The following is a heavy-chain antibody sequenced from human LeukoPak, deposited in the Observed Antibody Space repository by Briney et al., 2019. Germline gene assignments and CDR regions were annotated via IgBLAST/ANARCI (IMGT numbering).Heavy chain of an antibody. J-gene: IGHJ5*02. Sequence: SETLSLTCAVYGGSFSGYYCSWIRQPPGKGLEWIGEINHGGTSNYNPSFQSRVTISLDTSKNHFPLKLNSVTAADTAVYYCARGTITKLKTWGQGALVTVSS. D-gene: IGHD1-14*01. CDR1: GGSFSGYY. V-gene: IGHV4-34*01. CDR2: INHGGTS. CDR3: ARGTITKLKT.